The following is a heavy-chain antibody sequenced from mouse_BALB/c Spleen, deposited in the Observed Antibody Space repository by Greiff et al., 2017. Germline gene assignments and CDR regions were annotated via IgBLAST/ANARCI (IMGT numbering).Heavy chain of an antibody. D-gene: IGHD3-3*01. Sequence: VKLVESGPGLVAPSQSLSITCTVSGFSLTSYGVHWVRQPPGKGLEWLGVIWAGGSTNYNSALMSRLSISKDNSKSQVFLKMNSLQTDDTAMYYCARDRGSPMDYWGQGTSVTVSS. J-gene: IGHJ4*01. V-gene: IGHV2-9*02. CDR2: IWAGGST. CDR1: GFSLTSYG. CDR3: ARDRGSPMDY.